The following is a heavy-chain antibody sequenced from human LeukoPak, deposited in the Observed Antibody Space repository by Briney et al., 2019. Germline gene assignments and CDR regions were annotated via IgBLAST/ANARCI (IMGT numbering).Heavy chain of an antibody. J-gene: IGHJ5*02. D-gene: IGHD5-24*01. Sequence: PGGSLRLSCAASGFTFSSYAMSWVRQAPGKGLEWVSYISSSSSTIYYADSVKGRFTISRDNAKNSLYLQMNSLRAEDTAVYYCARGRDGYNYNWFDPWGQGTLVTVSS. CDR1: GFTFSSYA. V-gene: IGHV3-48*04. CDR3: ARGRDGYNYNWFDP. CDR2: ISSSSSTI.